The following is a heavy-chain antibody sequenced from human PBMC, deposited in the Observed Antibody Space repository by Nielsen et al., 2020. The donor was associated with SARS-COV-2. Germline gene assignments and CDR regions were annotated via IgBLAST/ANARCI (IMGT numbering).Heavy chain of an antibody. J-gene: IGHJ6*02. CDR1: GGTFSSYA. V-gene: IGHV1-69*06. CDR2: INPIFGTA. Sequence: SVKVSCKASGGTFSSYAISWVRQAPGQGLEWMGGINPIFGTANYAQKFQGRVTITADKSTSTAYMELSSLRSEDTAVYYCARSQSGRTPRGMDVWGQGTTVTVSS. CDR3: ARSQSGRTPRGMDV. D-gene: IGHD1-26*01.